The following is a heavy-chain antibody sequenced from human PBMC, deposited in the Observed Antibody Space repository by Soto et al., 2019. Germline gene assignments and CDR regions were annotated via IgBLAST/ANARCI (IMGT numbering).Heavy chain of an antibody. CDR3: ARGGAVVVPGAVDRHNWFDP. V-gene: IGHV1-69*02. CDR1: GGTFSSYS. D-gene: IGHD2-2*01. J-gene: IGHJ5*02. CDR2: VIPILGMA. Sequence: QVQLVQSGAEVKKPGSSVKVSCEASGGTFSSYSFSWVRQAPGQGLEWMGRVIPILGMANYAQKFQGRGTMTADKATSTGYMGLSSLRSEDTAVYYCARGGAVVVPGAVDRHNWFDPWGQGTLVTVSS.